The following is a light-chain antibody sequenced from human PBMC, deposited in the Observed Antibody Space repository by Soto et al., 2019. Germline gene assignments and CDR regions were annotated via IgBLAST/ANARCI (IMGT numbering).Light chain of an antibody. CDR2: KAS. Sequence: DIQMTQSPSTLSASVGDRVTITCRASQSISSSLAWYQQRPGKAPKILIYKASSLESGVPSRFSGSGSGAEFTLTFNSLQPDDFATYFCLQYYGYPYTFGGGTKVEIK. CDR3: LQYYGYPYT. CDR1: QSISSS. J-gene: IGKJ4*01. V-gene: IGKV1-5*03.